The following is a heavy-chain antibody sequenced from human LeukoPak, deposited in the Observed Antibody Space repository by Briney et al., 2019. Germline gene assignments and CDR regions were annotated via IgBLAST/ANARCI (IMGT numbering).Heavy chain of an antibody. CDR3: AKGFMQLVRGNWFDP. D-gene: IGHD6-13*01. Sequence: GGSLRLSCAASGFTFSSYSMNWVRQAPGKGLEWVSSISSSSSYIYYADSVKGRFTISRDNAKNSLYLQMNSLRAEDTAVYYCAKGFMQLVRGNWFDPWGQGTLVTVSS. CDR1: GFTFSSYS. V-gene: IGHV3-21*01. J-gene: IGHJ5*02. CDR2: ISSSSSYI.